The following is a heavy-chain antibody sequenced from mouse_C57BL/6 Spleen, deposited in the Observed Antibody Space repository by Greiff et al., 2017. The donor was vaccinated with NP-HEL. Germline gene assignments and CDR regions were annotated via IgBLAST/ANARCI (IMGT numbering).Heavy chain of an antibody. V-gene: IGHV5-15*01. J-gene: IGHJ1*03. CDR3: ARSYYYGSSYGYFDV. CDR2: ISNLAYSI. Sequence: EVQRVESGGGLVQPGGSLKLSCAASGFTFSDYGMAWVRQAPRKGPEWVAFISNLAYSIYYADTVTGRFTISRENAKNTLYLEMSSLRSEDTAMYYCARSYYYGSSYGYFDVWGTGTTVTVSS. CDR1: GFTFSDYG. D-gene: IGHD1-1*01.